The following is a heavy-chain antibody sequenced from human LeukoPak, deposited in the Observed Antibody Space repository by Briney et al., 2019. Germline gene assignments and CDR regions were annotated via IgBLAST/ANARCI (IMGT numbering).Heavy chain of an antibody. CDR2: IYHSGST. Sequence: SETLPLTCTVSGGSISSGGYYWSWIRQPPGKGLEWIGYIYHSGSTYYNPSLKSRVTISVDRSKNQFSLKLSSVTAADTAVYYCARGAGDQWDFDYWGQGTLVTVSS. V-gene: IGHV4-30-2*01. CDR1: GGSISSGGYY. J-gene: IGHJ4*02. CDR3: ARGAGDQWDFDY. D-gene: IGHD2-8*01.